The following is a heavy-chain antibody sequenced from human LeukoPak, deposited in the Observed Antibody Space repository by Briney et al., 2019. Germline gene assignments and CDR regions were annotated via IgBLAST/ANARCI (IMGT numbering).Heavy chain of an antibody. J-gene: IGHJ6*02. CDR2: IYYSGST. D-gene: IGHD2-15*01. V-gene: IGHV4-31*01. CDR3: ARIRTIVVVVAAKDRQDYYGMDV. Sequence: SETLSLTCTVSGGSISSGGYYWSWIRQHPGKGLEWIGYIYYSGSTYYNPSLKSQVTISVDTSKNQFSLKLSSVTAADTAVYYCARIRTIVVVVAAKDRQDYYGMDVWGQGTTVTVSS. CDR1: GGSISSGGYY.